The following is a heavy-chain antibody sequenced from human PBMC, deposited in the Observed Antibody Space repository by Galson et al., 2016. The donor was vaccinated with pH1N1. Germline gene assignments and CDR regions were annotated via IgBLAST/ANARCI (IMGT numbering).Heavy chain of an antibody. Sequence: SLRLSCAASGFVFRNYWMTWARQAPGKGLEWVANIKGDGSEKNYVDSVKGRFAISRDNAKNSVFLQMNSLRAEDTAIYYCVRDGADSNYVAGTDYYYYFMDVWGKGTTVTVSS. D-gene: IGHD4-11*01. CDR2: IKGDGSEK. CDR1: GFVFRNYW. V-gene: IGHV3-7*01. CDR3: VRDGADSNYVAGTDYYYYFMDV. J-gene: IGHJ6*03.